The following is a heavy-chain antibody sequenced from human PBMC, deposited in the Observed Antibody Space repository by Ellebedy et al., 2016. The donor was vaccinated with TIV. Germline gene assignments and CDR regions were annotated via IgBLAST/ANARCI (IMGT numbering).Heavy chain of an antibody. J-gene: IGHJ4*02. CDR2: IYSGGST. V-gene: IGHV3-53*01. CDR1: GFSVSHNF. Sequence: GESLKISCAASGFSVSHNFMTWVRQAPGKGLEWVSLIYSGGSTSYADSVKGRFTISRDNSRNTLYLQMNSLRAEDTAMYHCARGKADDYWGQGTLVTVSS. CDR3: ARGKADDY.